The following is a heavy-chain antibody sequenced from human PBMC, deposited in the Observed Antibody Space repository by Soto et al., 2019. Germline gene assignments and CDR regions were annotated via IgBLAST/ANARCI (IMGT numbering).Heavy chain of an antibody. CDR3: ARGGPTGGSYKYNWFGH. CDR2: IYYSGST. J-gene: IGHJ5*02. D-gene: IGHD2-15*01. V-gene: IGHV4-30-4*01. Sequence: SETLSLTCTVSGGSISSGDYYWSWIRQPPGKGLEWIGYIYYSGSTYYNPSLKSRVTISVDTSKNQFSLKLSSVTAADTAVYYCARGGPTGGSYKYNWFGHWGQGTLVPVSS. CDR1: GGSISSGDYY.